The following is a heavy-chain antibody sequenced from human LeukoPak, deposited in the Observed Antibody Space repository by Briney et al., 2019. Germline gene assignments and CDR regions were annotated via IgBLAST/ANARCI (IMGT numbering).Heavy chain of an antibody. D-gene: IGHD6-13*01. V-gene: IGHV3-23*01. CDR2: ISGSGGAT. CDR1: GFTFNNYA. CDR3: AKAPAAATKYYYGMDV. Sequence: GGSLRLSCAASGFTFNNYAMSWVRQAPGKGLEWVSAISGSGGATYYADSVKGRFTIPRDNSKNTLFLHMNSLRVEDTAVYYCAKAPAAATKYYYGMDVWGQGTTVTVSS. J-gene: IGHJ6*02.